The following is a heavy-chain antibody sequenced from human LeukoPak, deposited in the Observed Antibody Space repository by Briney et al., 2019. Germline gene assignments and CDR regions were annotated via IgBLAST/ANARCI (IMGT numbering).Heavy chain of an antibody. CDR1: GFTLSDYY. V-gene: IGHV3-11*04. D-gene: IGHD3-22*01. CDR2: ISSSGSII. J-gene: IGHJ4*02. Sequence: PGGSLRLSCAASGFTLSDYYMTWIRQAPGKGREGVSYISSSGSIIYYADSVKGRFIISRDNAQNSLYLQINRLRAEDTAVYFCARVGYDSSGRFDYWGQGTLVTVSS. CDR3: ARVGYDSSGRFDY.